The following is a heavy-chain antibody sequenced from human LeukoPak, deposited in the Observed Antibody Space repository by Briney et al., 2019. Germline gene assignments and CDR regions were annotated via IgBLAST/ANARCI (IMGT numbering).Heavy chain of an antibody. Sequence: GGSLRLSCAASGFTFSDSYMTWVRQAPGRGVEWVAYISGSGHDINYSDSVKGRFTISRDNAKNSLYLQMSSLRVEDTAVYYCTRDPRHFDSCGQGTLVTVSS. J-gene: IGHJ5*01. D-gene: IGHD6-6*01. CDR2: ISGSGHDI. CDR1: GFTFSDSY. V-gene: IGHV3-11*04. CDR3: TRDPRHFDS.